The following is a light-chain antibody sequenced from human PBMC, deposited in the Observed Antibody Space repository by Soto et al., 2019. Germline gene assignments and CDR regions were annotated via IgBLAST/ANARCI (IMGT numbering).Light chain of an antibody. V-gene: IGKV1-9*01. CDR3: QQTAPYPFLA. CDR2: DAS. CDR1: QDIRRH. J-gene: IGKJ3*01. Sequence: DTQVTQSPSVVSASVGDTLTIACRASQDIRRHLVWYQQKSGRPPKLLIYDASTLQAGVPQRFSGRGSGTEYSLTISGLQPEDSATYYCQQTAPYPFLAFGRGTTVEI.